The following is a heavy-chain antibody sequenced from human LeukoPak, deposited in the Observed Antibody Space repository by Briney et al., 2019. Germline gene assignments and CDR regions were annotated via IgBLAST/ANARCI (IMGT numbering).Heavy chain of an antibody. Sequence: ASVKVSCKASGYTFTAYYMHWVRRAPGQGLEWMGWINPNSGGTNYAQKLQGRVTMTTDTSTSTAYMELRSLRSDDTAVYYCARDSSGYYAYFDYWGQGTLVTVSS. D-gene: IGHD3-22*01. CDR2: INPNSGGT. V-gene: IGHV1-2*02. CDR3: ARDSSGYYAYFDY. CDR1: GYTFTAYY. J-gene: IGHJ4*02.